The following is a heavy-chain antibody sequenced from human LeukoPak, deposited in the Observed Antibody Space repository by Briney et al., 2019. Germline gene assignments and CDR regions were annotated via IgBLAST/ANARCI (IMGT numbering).Heavy chain of an antibody. J-gene: IGHJ4*02. Sequence: GRSLRLSCAASGFTLVSYEMNWVRQAPGKGLEWVSYIDSSGRTIKYADSVRGRFTISRDNAKNSVNLQMNSLRAEDTAVYYCVREGARWFFDYWGQGTLVTVSS. D-gene: IGHD4-23*01. CDR1: GFTLVSYE. CDR2: IDSSGRTI. V-gene: IGHV3-48*03. CDR3: VREGARWFFDY.